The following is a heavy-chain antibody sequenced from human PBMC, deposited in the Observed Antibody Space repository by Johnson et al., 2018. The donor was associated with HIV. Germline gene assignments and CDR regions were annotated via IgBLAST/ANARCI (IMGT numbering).Heavy chain of an antibody. CDR2: IYSGGST. Sequence: VQLVESGGGLVQPGGSLRLSCAASGFTVSSNYMSWVRQAPGKGLEWVSVIYSGGSTYYADSVKGRFTISRDHSKNTLYLQMNSLRAEDTALYYCARGPTMRYCTNGVCYIGAFDIWGQGTMVTVSS. CDR1: GFTVSSNY. D-gene: IGHD2-8*01. J-gene: IGHJ3*02. CDR3: ARGPTMRYCTNGVCYIGAFDI. V-gene: IGHV3-66*01.